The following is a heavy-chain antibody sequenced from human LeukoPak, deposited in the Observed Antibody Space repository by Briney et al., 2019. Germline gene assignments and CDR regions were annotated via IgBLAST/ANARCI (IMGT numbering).Heavy chain of an antibody. CDR2: ISYDGSNK. V-gene: IGHV3-30*18. Sequence: GGSLRLSCAASGFTLSSYGMDWVRQAPGKGLEWVAGISYDGSNKYYGDSVKGRFTISRDDSKNTLYLEMNSLRAEDTAVYYCAKDQRGLRVVATYFDYWGQGTLVTVSS. D-gene: IGHD5-12*01. CDR3: AKDQRGLRVVATYFDY. CDR1: GFTLSSYG. J-gene: IGHJ4*02.